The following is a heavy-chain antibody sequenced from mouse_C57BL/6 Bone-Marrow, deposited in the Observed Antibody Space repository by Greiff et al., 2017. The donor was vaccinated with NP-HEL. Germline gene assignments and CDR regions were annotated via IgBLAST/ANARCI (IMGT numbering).Heavy chain of an antibody. V-gene: IGHV7-3*01. D-gene: IGHD1-1*01. CDR1: GFTFTDYY. Sequence: EVKLVESGGGLVQPGGSLSLSCAASGFTFTDYYMSWVRQPPGKALEWLGFIRNKANGYTTEYSASVKGRFTISRDNAQSILYLQMNALRAEDSATYYWARWCPDYGSSFVDYWGQGTTLTVSS. J-gene: IGHJ2*01. CDR2: IRNKANGYTT. CDR3: ARWCPDYGSSFVDY.